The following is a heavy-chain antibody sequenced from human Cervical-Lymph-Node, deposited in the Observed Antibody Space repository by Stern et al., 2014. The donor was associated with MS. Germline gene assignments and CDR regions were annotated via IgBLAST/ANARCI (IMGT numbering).Heavy chain of an antibody. CDR2: IYHSGNI. J-gene: IGHJ5*01. CDR1: GSAITTSNW. CDR3: ARGEVTTWFDS. V-gene: IGHV4-4*02. Sequence: QVQLQESGPGLVKPSGTLSLTCGVSGSAITTSNWWTWVRQPPGKGLEWIGEIYHSGNINFNPSLKSRVNMSVDKSKNQISLKLTSVTAADTAVYYCARGEVTTWFDSWGPGTLVTVSS. D-gene: IGHD4-17*01.